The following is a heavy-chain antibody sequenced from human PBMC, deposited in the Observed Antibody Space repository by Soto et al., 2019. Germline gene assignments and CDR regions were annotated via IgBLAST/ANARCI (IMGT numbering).Heavy chain of an antibody. CDR2: IYSAGST. D-gene: IGHD6-6*01. CDR3: ARPLGPLYIRSSNY. J-gene: IGHJ4*02. CDR1: GFTGSSNY. V-gene: IGHV3-66*04. Sequence: GGSLRLSCAASGFTGSSNYMSWVCQTPGKGLEYVSVIYSAGSTYYADSVKGRFTISRDNSKNMVYLQMNSLRVEDTAVYYCARPLGPLYIRSSNYWGQGTLVTV.